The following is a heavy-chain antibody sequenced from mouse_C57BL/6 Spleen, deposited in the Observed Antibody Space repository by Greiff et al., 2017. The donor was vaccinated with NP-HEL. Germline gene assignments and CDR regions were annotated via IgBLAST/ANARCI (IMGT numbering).Heavy chain of an antibody. Sequence: QVQLPQPGAELVRPGSSVKLSCKASGYTFTSYWMHWVKQRPIQGLEWIGNIDPSDSETHYNQKFKDKATLTVDKSSSTAYMQLSSLTSEDSAVYYCARYYGPYYAMDYWGQGTSVTVSS. CDR1: GYTFTSYW. D-gene: IGHD1-1*02. CDR3: ARYYGPYYAMDY. CDR2: IDPSDSET. J-gene: IGHJ4*01. V-gene: IGHV1-52*01.